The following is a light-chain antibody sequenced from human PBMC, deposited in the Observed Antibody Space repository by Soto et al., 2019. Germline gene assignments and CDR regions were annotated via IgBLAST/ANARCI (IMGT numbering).Light chain of an antibody. CDR1: SGEVGGYNS. V-gene: IGLV2-14*02. CDR2: AGT. Sequence: QSVLAQPASVSGSPGQSITISCTGTSGEVGGYNSVSWYQQHPHKAPQVMIYAGTQRPSGVSNRFSGSTSGNAASLTISGLQAEDEADYFCSSSVWDSTDVFGSATKVTV. J-gene: IGLJ1*01. CDR3: SSSVWDSTDV.